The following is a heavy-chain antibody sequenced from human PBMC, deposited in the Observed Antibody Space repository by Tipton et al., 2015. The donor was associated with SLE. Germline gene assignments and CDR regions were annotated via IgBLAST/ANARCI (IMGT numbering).Heavy chain of an antibody. CDR2: IRYDGSNK. CDR3: ATTSPVTTYGMDV. V-gene: IGHV3-30*02. Sequence: SGFTFSSYGMHWVRQAPGKGLEWVAFIRYDGSNKYYADSVKGRFTISRDNSKNTLYLQMNSLRAEDTAVYYCATTSPVTTYGMDVWGQGTTVTVSS. J-gene: IGHJ6*02. CDR1: GFTFSSYG. D-gene: IGHD4-17*01.